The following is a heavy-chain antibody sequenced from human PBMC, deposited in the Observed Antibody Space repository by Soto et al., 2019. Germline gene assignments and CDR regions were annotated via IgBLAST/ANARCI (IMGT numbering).Heavy chain of an antibody. D-gene: IGHD6-13*01. CDR1: GFTFSSYA. Sequence: PGGSLRLSCAASGFTFSSYAMHWVRQAPGKGLEWVAVISYDGSNKYYADSVKGRFTISRDNSKNTLYLQMNSLRAEDTAVYYCARDQQLTRYYYYGMDVWGQGTTVTVSS. V-gene: IGHV3-30-3*01. J-gene: IGHJ6*02. CDR3: ARDQQLTRYYYYGMDV. CDR2: ISYDGSNK.